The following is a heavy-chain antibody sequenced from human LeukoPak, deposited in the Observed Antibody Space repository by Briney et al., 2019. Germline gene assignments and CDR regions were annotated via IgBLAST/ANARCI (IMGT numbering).Heavy chain of an antibody. V-gene: IGHV3-30*18. D-gene: IGHD5-18*01. Sequence: GRSLRLSCAASGFSFSAYGMHWVRQAPGEGLEWVAVISHDGSTKYFADSVKGRFTISRDNSKSTLFLEMNSLRAEDTAIYYCAKATDTTNFDYWGQGTLVTVSS. CDR1: GFSFSAYG. CDR2: ISHDGSTK. J-gene: IGHJ4*02. CDR3: AKATDTTNFDY.